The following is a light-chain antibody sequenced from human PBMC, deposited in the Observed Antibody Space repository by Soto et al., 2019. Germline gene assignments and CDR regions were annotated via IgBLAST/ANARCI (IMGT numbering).Light chain of an antibody. J-gene: IGLJ3*02. V-gene: IGLV1-47*02. Sequence: QAVVTQPPSASGTPGQRVTISCSGSNSNIGRDFVSWYQQLPGAAPKLLIYSTDQRPSGVPARFSGSKSGTSASLAISGLRSEDEADYYGAVWDNSLSGWLFGGGTQLTVL. CDR2: STD. CDR1: NSNIGRDF. CDR3: AVWDNSLSGWL.